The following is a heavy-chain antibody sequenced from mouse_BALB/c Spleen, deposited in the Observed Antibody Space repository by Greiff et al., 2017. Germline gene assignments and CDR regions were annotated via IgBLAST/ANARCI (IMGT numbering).Heavy chain of an antibody. V-gene: IGHV1-4*02. CDR2: INPSSGYT. CDR1: GYTFTSYT. D-gene: IGHD2-14*01. Sequence: VQLQQSAAELARPGASVKMSCKASGYTFTSYTMHWVKQRPGQGLEWIGYINPSSGYTEYNQKFKDKTTLTADKSSSTAYMQLSSLTSEDSAVYYCAREAYYRYDDWGQGTLVTVSA. CDR3: AREAYYRYDD. J-gene: IGHJ3*01.